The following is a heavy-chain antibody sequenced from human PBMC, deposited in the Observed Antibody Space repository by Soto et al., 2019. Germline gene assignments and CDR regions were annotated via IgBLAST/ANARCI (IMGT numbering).Heavy chain of an antibody. J-gene: IGHJ4*02. V-gene: IGHV4-39*01. CDR1: GGSISSSDYY. Sequence: SETLSLTCTVSGGSISSSDYYWGWIRQPPGMGLEWIGTIYYTGTTYYSPSLKSRVTISADTSKNQFSLKLSSVTAADTAVYCCARRTVYSSSSFDSWGQGTLVTVSS. D-gene: IGHD6-6*01. CDR2: IYYTGTT. CDR3: ARRTVYSSSSFDS.